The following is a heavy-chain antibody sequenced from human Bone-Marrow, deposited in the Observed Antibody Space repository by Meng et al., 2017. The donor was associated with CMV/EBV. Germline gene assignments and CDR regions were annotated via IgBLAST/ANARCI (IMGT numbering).Heavy chain of an antibody. CDR2: IYYSGST. CDR3: LELDLDY. V-gene: IGHV4-39*07. CDR1: GGSISSSFYY. D-gene: IGHD1-7*01. J-gene: IGHJ4*02. Sequence: SETLSLTCTVSGGSISSSFYYWGWIRQPPGKGLEWIGSIYYSGSTYYNPSLKSRVTISVDTSKNQFSLKLSSVTAVDTAVYYCLELDLDYWGQGTLVTVSS.